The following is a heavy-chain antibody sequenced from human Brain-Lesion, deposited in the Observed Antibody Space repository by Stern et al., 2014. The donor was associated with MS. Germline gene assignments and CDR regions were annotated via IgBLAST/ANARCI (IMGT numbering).Heavy chain of an antibody. CDR3: AGEEDIRYCSGGSCTGNWFDP. Sequence: QVQLVESGPGLVKPSETLSLTCTVAGGSVSSTSYAWAWIRQPPGKGLEWIGTIYYSGNTYYSPSLKIRLTISLDTSKNQFSLPLRSVTAADTAVYYCAGEEDIRYCSGGSCTGNWFDPWGQGTLVTVSS. J-gene: IGHJ5*02. CDR1: GGSVSSTSYA. V-gene: IGHV4-39*01. D-gene: IGHD2-15*01. CDR2: IYYSGNT.